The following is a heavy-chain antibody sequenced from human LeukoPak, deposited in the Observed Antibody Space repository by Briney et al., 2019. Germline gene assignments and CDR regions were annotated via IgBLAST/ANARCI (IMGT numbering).Heavy chain of an antibody. D-gene: IGHD6-19*01. Sequence: KSSETLSLTCTVSGGSVTSGDYDWSWVRQPPGKGLEWIGDIYYSGSTTYNPSLKRRITISVDTSKHQFSLNLRSVTAADTAVYYCASFRRRWLAIDYWGQGTLVTVSS. V-gene: IGHV4-61*08. J-gene: IGHJ4*02. CDR3: ASFRRRWLAIDY. CDR2: IYYSGST. CDR1: GGSVTSGDYD.